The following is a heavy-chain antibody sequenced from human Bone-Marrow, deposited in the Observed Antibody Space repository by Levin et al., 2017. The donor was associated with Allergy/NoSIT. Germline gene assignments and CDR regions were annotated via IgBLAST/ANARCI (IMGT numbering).Heavy chain of an antibody. Sequence: PGGSLRLSCTVSGGSISSYYWSWIRQPPGKGLEWIGYIYYSGSTNYNPSLKSRVTISVDTSKNQFSLKLSSVTAADTAVYYCARDPSGGPGRQRSDYYGMDVWGQGTTVTVSS. CDR3: ARDPSGGPGRQRSDYYGMDV. V-gene: IGHV4-59*01. J-gene: IGHJ6*02. D-gene: IGHD6-25*01. CDR1: GGSISSYY. CDR2: IYYSGST.